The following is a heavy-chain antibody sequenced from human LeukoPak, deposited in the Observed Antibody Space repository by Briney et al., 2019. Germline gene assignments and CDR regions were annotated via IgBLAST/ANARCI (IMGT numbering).Heavy chain of an antibody. V-gene: IGHV4-34*01. Sequence: PSETLSLTCAVYGGSFSGFYWGWIRQPPGKGLEWFGSIYHSGSTHYNSSLKSRVTISVDTSKNQLSLKLSSVTAADTAVYYCAREWGFDYSNDQYYYYMDVWGKGTTVTVSS. D-gene: IGHD4-11*01. J-gene: IGHJ6*03. CDR1: GGSFSGFY. CDR3: AREWGFDYSNDQYYYYMDV. CDR2: IYHSGST.